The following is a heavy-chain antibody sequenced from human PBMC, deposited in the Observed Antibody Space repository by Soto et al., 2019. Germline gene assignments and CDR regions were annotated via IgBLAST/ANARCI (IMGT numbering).Heavy chain of an antibody. CDR3: AREDYGDNSGAFSM. Sequence: QLQLVESGGGVVQPGRSLRLSCAASGFTFGPYAMHWVRQAPGKGLEWVAILSFDASNEYYTDSVKGRFTVSRDNSKNSLYLPRITLRGKAADLYYGAREDYGDNSGAFSMWGQAPVVTVSS. CDR2: LSFDASNE. CDR1: GFTFGPYA. V-gene: IGHV3-30*04. D-gene: IGHD4-17*01. J-gene: IGHJ3*02.